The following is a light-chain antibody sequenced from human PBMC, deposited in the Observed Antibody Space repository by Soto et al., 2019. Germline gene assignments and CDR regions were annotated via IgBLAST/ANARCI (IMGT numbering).Light chain of an antibody. CDR2: KAS. CDR3: QQYNSYSQT. CDR1: QTISSR. J-gene: IGKJ1*01. Sequence: DIQMTQSPSTLSASVGDRVTITCRASQTISSRLAWYQQKPGKAPNLLIYKASSLESGVPSRFSGSGCGTEFTLTISSLQPDDFATYYCQQYNSYSQTFGQGTKVEIK. V-gene: IGKV1-5*03.